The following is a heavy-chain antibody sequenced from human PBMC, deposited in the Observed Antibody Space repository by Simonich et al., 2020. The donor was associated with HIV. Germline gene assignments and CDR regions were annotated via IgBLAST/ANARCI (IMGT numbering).Heavy chain of an antibody. CDR3: AKDKGAYYGSGSPVY. Sequence: EVQLVESGGGLVQPGRSLRLSCAASGFTFDDYAMHWVRQAPGKGLEGVSGNSWNSGSIGYADSVKGRFTISRDNAKNSLYLQMNSLRAEDTALYYCAKDKGAYYGSGSPVYWGQGTLVTVSS. V-gene: IGHV3-9*01. D-gene: IGHD3-10*01. J-gene: IGHJ4*02. CDR1: GFTFDDYA. CDR2: NSWNSGSI.